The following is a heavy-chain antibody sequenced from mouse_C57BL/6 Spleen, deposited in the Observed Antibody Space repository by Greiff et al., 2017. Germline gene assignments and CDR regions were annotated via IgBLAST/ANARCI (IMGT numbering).Heavy chain of an antibody. J-gene: IGHJ4*01. V-gene: IGHV1-69*01. CDR3: ARKGYNNEGWAMDY. CDR1: GYTFTSYW. D-gene: IGHD2-5*01. CDR2: IDPSDSYT. Sequence: QVQLQQPGAELVMPGASVKLSCKASGYTFTSYWMHWVKQRPGQGLEWIGEIDPSDSYTNYNQKFKGKSTLTVDKSSSTAYMQLISLTSEDSAVYYCARKGYNNEGWAMDYWGQGTSVTVSS.